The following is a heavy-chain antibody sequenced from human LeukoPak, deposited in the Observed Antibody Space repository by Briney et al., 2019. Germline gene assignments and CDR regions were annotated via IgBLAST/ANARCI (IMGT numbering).Heavy chain of an antibody. CDR1: GFTFSSYA. J-gene: IGHJ4*02. V-gene: IGHV3-23*01. Sequence: PGGSLRLSCAASGFTFSSYAMSWVRQAPGKGLEWVSGVGGSGGIAYYADSVKGRFTISRDNSKNTLYLQMNSLRAEDTAVYYCAKDQAAGFNWGQGTLVTVSS. CDR2: VGGSGGIA. D-gene: IGHD6-13*01. CDR3: AKDQAAGFN.